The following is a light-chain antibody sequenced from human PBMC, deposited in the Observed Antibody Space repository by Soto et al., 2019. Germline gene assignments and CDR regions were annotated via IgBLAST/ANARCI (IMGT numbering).Light chain of an antibody. Sequence: EIVMTQSPATLSVSPGERATLSCRASQSVSSNLAWYQQKPGQAPRVLIYGASTRATGIPARFSGSGSGTEFTLTSSSMQSEDVAVYYWQQYNNWPPGTFGQGTKVEIK. CDR2: GAS. J-gene: IGKJ1*01. CDR1: QSVSSN. V-gene: IGKV3-15*01. CDR3: QQYNNWPPGT.